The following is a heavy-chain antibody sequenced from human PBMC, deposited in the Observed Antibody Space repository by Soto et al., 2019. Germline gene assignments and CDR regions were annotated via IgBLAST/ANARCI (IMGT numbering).Heavy chain of an antibody. Sequence: SETLTLTCTVSGGSISSSAYYWGWIRQPPGKGLEWVGSIYYSASTYYNPSLKSRVTISVDTSKNQYSLKLSSVTAEDTAVYYCASIQTTVTTDFDYWGQGTLVTVSS. CDR1: GGSISSSAYY. D-gene: IGHD4-17*01. V-gene: IGHV4-39*01. CDR2: IYYSAST. J-gene: IGHJ4*02. CDR3: ASIQTTVTTDFDY.